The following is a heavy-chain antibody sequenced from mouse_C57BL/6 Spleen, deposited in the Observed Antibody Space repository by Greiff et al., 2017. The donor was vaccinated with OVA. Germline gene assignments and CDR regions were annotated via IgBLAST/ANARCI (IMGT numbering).Heavy chain of an antibody. CDR1: GYTFTDYE. CDR3: THITTVVEGDY. J-gene: IGHJ2*01. V-gene: IGHV1-15*01. CDR2: IDPETGGT. Sequence: VHLVESGAELVRPGASVTLSCKASGYTFTDYEMHWVKQTPVHGLEWIGAIDPETGGTAYNQKFKGKAILTADKSSSTAYMELRSLTSEDSAVYYCTHITTVVEGDYWGQGTTLTVSS. D-gene: IGHD1-1*01.